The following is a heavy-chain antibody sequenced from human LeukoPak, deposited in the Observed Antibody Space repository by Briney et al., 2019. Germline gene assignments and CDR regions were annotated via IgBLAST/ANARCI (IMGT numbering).Heavy chain of an antibody. J-gene: IGHJ4*02. CDR3: AKANQLLSYFDY. V-gene: IGHV3-23*01. CDR2: ISGSGGST. CDR1: GFTFSSYA. D-gene: IGHD2-2*01. Sequence: PGGSLRLSCAASGFTFSSYAMSWVRQDPGKGLEWVAAISGSGGSTYYADSVKGRFTISRDNSKNTLYLQMNSLRAEDTAVYYCAKANQLLSYFDYWGQGTLVTVSS.